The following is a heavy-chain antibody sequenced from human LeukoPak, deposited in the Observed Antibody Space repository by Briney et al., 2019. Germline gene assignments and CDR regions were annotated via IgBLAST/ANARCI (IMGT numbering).Heavy chain of an antibody. D-gene: IGHD6-19*01. CDR2: IKSKTDGGTT. J-gene: IGHJ4*02. CDR1: DLSFKNVW. V-gene: IGHV3-15*01. Sequence: GGSLRLSCSASDLSFKNVWMSWVRQAPGKGLEWVGRIKSKTDGGTTDYAAPVKGRFTISRDDSKNTLYLQMNSLKTEDTAVYYCTPYGYSNGWYLGYWGQGTLVTVSS. CDR3: TPYGYSNGWYLGY.